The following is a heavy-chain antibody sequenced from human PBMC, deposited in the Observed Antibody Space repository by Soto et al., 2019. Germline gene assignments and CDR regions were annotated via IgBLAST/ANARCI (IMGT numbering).Heavy chain of an antibody. V-gene: IGHV4-39*01. CDR1: GGSISSPHDY. J-gene: IGHJ5*02. D-gene: IGHD3-22*01. CDR2: IYYSGST. CDR3: ARHKAGRRITMIVVVSNWFDP. Sequence: SETLSLTCTVSGGSISSPHDYWAWIRQSPGGGLEWIGSIYYSGSTYYSPSLKSRISLSVDTSKNQFSLTLTSVTAADTAVYYCARHKAGRRITMIVVVSNWFDPWGQGTLVT.